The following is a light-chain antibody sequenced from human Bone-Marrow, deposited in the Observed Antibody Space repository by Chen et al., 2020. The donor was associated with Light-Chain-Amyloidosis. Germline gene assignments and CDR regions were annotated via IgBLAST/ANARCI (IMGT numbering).Light chain of an antibody. CDR2: EVT. CDR3: SSCTITNTLV. J-gene: IGLJ1*01. Sequence: QSALTQPASVSGSPGQSITISCTGTSSDVGGDNHVSWYQQHPDKAPKLMIYEVTNRPSWVPDRFSGSKSDNTASLTISGLQTGDEADYFCSSCTITNTLVFGSGTGVTVL. CDR1: SSDVGGDNH. V-gene: IGLV2-14*01.